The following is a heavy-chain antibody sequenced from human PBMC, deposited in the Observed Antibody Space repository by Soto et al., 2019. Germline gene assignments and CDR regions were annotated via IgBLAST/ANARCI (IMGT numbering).Heavy chain of an antibody. CDR1: GFTFDDYG. J-gene: IGHJ6*03. V-gene: IGHV3-20*01. D-gene: IGHD2-2*01. Sequence: EVQLVESGGGVVRPGGSLRLSCAASGFTFDDYGMSWVRQVAGKGLEWVSGINWNGGSTGYADSVKGRFTISRDNAKSSLYLQMNSLRAEDTAVYHCAGIPAAIPLHFHDYMHVWGKGTTVIVSS. CDR3: AGIPAAIPLHFHDYMHV. CDR2: INWNGGST.